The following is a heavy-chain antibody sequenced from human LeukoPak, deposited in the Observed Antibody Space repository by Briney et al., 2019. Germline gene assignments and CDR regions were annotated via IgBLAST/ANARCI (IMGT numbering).Heavy chain of an antibody. J-gene: IGHJ3*02. Sequence: GGSLRLSCAASGFTFSSYGIHWDRQAPGKGLEWVAVISYDGSNKYYVDSVKGRFTISRDNSKNTLNLQMNSLRAEDTAVYYCAKMRTPTAHSGDAFDIWGQGTMVTVSS. D-gene: IGHD4-17*01. V-gene: IGHV3-30*18. CDR2: ISYDGSNK. CDR3: AKMRTPTAHSGDAFDI. CDR1: GFTFSSYG.